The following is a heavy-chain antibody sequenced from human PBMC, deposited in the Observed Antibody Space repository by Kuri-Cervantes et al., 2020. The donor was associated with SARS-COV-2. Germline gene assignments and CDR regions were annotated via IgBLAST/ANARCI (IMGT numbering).Heavy chain of an antibody. J-gene: IGHJ4*02. V-gene: IGHV3-33*06. D-gene: IGHD4-11*01. Sequence: GGSLRLSCAASGFSFSNFGMHWVRQAPGKGLEWVAAMWSGGSNKYYADSVKGRFTISRDNSKNTLYLQMNSLRAEDTAVYYCAKDTDYTHDYWGQGTLVTVSS. CDR3: AKDTDYTHDY. CDR1: GFSFSNFG. CDR2: MWSGGSNK.